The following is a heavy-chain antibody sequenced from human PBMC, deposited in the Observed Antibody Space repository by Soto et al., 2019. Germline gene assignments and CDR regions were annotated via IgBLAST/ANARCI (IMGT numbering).Heavy chain of an antibody. CDR3: AREGYVAAAGHFDY. J-gene: IGHJ4*02. D-gene: IGHD6-13*01. V-gene: IGHV1-69*13. Sequence: SVKVSCKASGGTFSSYAISWVRQAPGQGLEWMGGIIPIFGTANYAQKFQGRVTTTADESTSTAYMELSSLRSEDTAVYYCAREGYVAAAGHFDYWGQGTLVTVSS. CDR1: GGTFSSYA. CDR2: IIPIFGTA.